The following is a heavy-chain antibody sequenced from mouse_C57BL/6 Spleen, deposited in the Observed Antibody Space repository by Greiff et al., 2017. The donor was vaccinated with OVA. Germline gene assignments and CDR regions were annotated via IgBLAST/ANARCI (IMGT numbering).Heavy chain of an antibody. CDR2: IYPGSGST. D-gene: IGHD1-1*01. CDR1: GYTFTSSW. V-gene: IGHV1-55*01. CDR3: ARGFYYYGSGFAY. Sequence: QVQLQQPGPELVKPGASVKMSCKASGYTFTSSWITWVKQRPGQGLEWIGDIYPGSGSTNYNEKFKSKATLTVDTSSSTAYMQLSSLTSEDSAVYYCARGFYYYGSGFAYWGQGTLVTVSA. J-gene: IGHJ3*01.